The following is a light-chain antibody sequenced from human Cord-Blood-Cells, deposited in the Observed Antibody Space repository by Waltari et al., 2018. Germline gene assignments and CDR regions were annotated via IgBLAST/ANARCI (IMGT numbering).Light chain of an antibody. CDR3: SSYTSSSRV. J-gene: IGLJ3*02. V-gene: IGLV2-14*01. CDR2: EVS. Sequence: QSALTQPASVSGSPGQSITISCTGTSRDVGGYNYVSWYQKHPGKAPKHKIYEVSNRHSGVSNLISGSKSGNTASLTISGHQAEDEADYYCSSYTSSSRVFGGGTKLTVL. CDR1: SRDVGGYNY.